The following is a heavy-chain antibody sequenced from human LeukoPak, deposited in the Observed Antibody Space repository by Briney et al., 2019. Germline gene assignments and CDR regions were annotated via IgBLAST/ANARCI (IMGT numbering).Heavy chain of an antibody. J-gene: IGHJ4*02. CDR1: GFTFSSYA. V-gene: IGHV3-23*01. Sequence: GGSLRLSCAASGFTFSSYAMSWVRQAPGKGLEWVSAISGSGGSTYYADSVKGRFTISRDNSKNTLYLQMNSLRAEDTAVYYCARDGGLETGMFDYWGQGTLVTVSS. D-gene: IGHD3-10*01. CDR3: ARDGGLETGMFDY. CDR2: ISGSGGST.